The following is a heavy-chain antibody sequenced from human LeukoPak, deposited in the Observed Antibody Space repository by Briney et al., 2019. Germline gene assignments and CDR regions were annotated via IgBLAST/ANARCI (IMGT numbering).Heavy chain of an antibody. CDR2: ITYDGYYK. D-gene: IGHD2-8*01. J-gene: IGHJ4*02. CDR1: GFTFTNYG. V-gene: IGHV3-30*18. CDR3: AKPESPNNAINYYFDY. Sequence: PGGSLRLSCAASGFTFTNYGMHWVRQAPGKGLEWVALITYDGYYKYYSDSVKGRFTISSDTSKNTLYLQMNSLRAEDTAVYYCAKPESPNNAINYYFDYWGRGTLVTVSS.